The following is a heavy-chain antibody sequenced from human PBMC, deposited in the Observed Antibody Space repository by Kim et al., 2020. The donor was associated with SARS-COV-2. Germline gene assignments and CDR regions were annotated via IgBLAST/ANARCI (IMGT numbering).Heavy chain of an antibody. CDR1: GGSFSGYY. V-gene: IGHV4-34*01. CDR3: ARGPITGFLEWTYYYYYGMDV. J-gene: IGHJ6*02. Sequence: SETLSLTCAVYGGSFSGYYWSWIRQPPGKGLEWIGEINHSGSTNYNPSLKSRVTISVDTSKNQFSLKLSSVTAADTAVYYCARGPITGFLEWTYYYYYGMDVWGQGTTVTVSS. CDR2: INHSGST. D-gene: IGHD3-3*01.